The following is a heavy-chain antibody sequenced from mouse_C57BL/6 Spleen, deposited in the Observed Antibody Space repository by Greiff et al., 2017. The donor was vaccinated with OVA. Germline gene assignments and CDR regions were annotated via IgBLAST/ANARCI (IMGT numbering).Heavy chain of an antibody. CDR2: ISYDGSN. CDR3: ARDSYYGERGYYFDY. Sequence: EVQLVESGPGLVKPSQSLSLTCSVTGYSITSGYYWNWIRQFPGNKLEWMGYISYDGSNNYNPSLKNRISITRDTSKNQFFLKLNSVTTEDTATYYCARDSYYGERGYYFDYWGQGTTLTVSS. CDR1: GYSITSGYY. V-gene: IGHV3-6*01. D-gene: IGHD2-10*01. J-gene: IGHJ2*01.